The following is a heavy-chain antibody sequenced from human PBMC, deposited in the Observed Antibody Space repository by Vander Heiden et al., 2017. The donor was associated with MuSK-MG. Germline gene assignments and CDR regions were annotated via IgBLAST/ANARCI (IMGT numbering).Heavy chain of an antibody. CDR2: IIPILGIA. V-gene: IGHV1-69*02. J-gene: IGHJ4*02. D-gene: IGHD5-18*01. Sequence: QVQLVQSGSEVKKPGSSVKVSCKASGGTFSSYTISWVRQAPGQGLEWMGRIIPILGIANYAQKFQGRVTITADKSTSTAYMELSSLRSEDTAVYYCASQDTAMVPPQKYFDYWGQGTLVTVSS. CDR3: ASQDTAMVPPQKYFDY. CDR1: GGTFSSYT.